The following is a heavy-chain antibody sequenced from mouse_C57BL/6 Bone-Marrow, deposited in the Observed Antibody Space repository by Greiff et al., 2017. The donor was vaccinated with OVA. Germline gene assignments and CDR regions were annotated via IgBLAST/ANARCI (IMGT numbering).Heavy chain of an antibody. CDR2: IYPGSGNT. CDR3: ARSPTVVAPSAMDY. V-gene: IGHV1-84*01. J-gene: IGHJ4*01. D-gene: IGHD1-1*01. Sequence: QVHVKQSGPELVKPGASVKISCKASGYTFTDYYINWVKQRPGQGLEWIGWIYPGSGNTKYNEKFKGKATLTVDTSSSTAYMQLSSLTSEDSAVYFCARSPTVVAPSAMDYWGQGTSVTVSS. CDR1: GYTFTDYY.